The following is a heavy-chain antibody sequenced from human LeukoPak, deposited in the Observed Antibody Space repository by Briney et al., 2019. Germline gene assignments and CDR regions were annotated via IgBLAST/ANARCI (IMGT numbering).Heavy chain of an antibody. CDR3: AKDRSMIVVGDAFDI. V-gene: IGHV3-23*01. CDR1: GFTFRIYA. D-gene: IGHD3-22*01. Sequence: GGSLRLSCAGSGFTFRIYAMSWVRQAPGKGLEWVSAISGSGGSTYYADSVKGRFTIPRDNSKNTLYLQMNSLRAEDTAVYYCAKDRSMIVVGDAFDIWGQGTMVTVSS. CDR2: ISGSGGST. J-gene: IGHJ3*02.